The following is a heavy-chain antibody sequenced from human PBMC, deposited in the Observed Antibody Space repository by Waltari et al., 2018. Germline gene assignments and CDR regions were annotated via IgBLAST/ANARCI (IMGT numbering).Heavy chain of an antibody. D-gene: IGHD3-22*01. CDR2: VYYPGRT. V-gene: IGHV4-59*02. CDR3: ARNYDTNGRYRIPYWSFDL. Sequence: QVHLQESGPGLVKPSEILSLSCPVSGGSVDSLDWSCLRQSPGRGLEWIGFVYYPGRTDYNPSLRSRVTISRDTSRSQFSLRLTSVTAADTAVYYCARNYDTNGRYRIPYWSFDLWGPGTLVSVSS. CDR1: GGSVDSLD. J-gene: IGHJ2*01.